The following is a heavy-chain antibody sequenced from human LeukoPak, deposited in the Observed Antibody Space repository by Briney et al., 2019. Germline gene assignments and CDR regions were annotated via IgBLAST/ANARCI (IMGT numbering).Heavy chain of an antibody. Sequence: SETLSLTCTVPGVSISTYYWSWIRRSPGRGLEWIGYIYLSGTTSYNPSLKSRVSISVDTSKNQFSLRLSSVTAADTGVYYCARHGGGLGWFDPWGQGTLVTVSS. J-gene: IGHJ5*02. CDR3: ARHGGGLGWFDP. V-gene: IGHV4-59*08. CDR2: IYLSGTT. D-gene: IGHD3-16*01. CDR1: GVSISTYY.